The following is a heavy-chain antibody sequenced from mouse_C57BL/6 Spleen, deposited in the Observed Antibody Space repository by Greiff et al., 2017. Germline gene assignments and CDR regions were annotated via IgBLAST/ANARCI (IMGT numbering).Heavy chain of an antibody. CDR3: ARALLYAMDY. CDR2: IDPSDSYT. V-gene: IGHV1-50*01. CDR1: GYTFTSYW. J-gene: IGHJ4*01. Sequence: VKLQQPGAELVKPGASVKLSCKASGYTFTSYWMQWVKQRPGQGLEWIGEIDPSDSYTNYNQKFKGKATLTVDTSSSTAYMQLSSLTSEDSAVYYCARALLYAMDYWGQGTSVTVSS.